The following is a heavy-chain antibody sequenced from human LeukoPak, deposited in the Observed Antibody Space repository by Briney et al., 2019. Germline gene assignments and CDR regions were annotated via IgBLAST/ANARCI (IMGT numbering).Heavy chain of an antibody. Sequence: GGSLRLSCAASGFTFSDAWMSWVRQAPGKGLEWVGRIKSQTGGGTTDYAAPVKGRFSISRDDSKNTLYLQMNSLKTEDTAVYYCTRDRRGYHYFDHWGQGTLVTVSS. CDR2: IKSQTGGGTT. J-gene: IGHJ4*02. D-gene: IGHD1-1*01. CDR1: GFTFSDAW. CDR3: TRDRRGYHYFDH. V-gene: IGHV3-15*01.